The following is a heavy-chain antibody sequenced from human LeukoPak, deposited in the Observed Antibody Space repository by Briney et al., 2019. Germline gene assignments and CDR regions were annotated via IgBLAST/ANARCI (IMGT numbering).Heavy chain of an antibody. CDR2: INPSGGST. Sequence: GASVKVSCKASGYTFTSYYMHWVRQAPGQGLEWMGIINPSGGSTSYAQKVQVRVTMTRDTSTSTVYMELNSMRSEDTAVYYCARDGYSDGLDIAYWGQGTLVTVSS. J-gene: IGHJ4*02. CDR1: GYTFTSYY. V-gene: IGHV1-46*01. CDR3: ARDGYSDGLDIAY. D-gene: IGHD5-18*01.